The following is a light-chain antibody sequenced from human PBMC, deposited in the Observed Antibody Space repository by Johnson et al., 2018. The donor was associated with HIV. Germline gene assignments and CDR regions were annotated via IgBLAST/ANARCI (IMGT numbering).Light chain of an antibody. CDR3: GTWDSSLSAYYG. CDR1: SSNIGNNY. Sequence: SVLTQPPSVSAAPGQKVTISCSGSSSNIGNNYVSWYQQLPGTAPKLLIYDNNKRPSGIPDRFSGSKSGTSATLGITGLQTGDEAHYSCGTWDSSLSAYYGFGTGTKVTVL. J-gene: IGLJ1*01. V-gene: IGLV1-51*01. CDR2: DNN.